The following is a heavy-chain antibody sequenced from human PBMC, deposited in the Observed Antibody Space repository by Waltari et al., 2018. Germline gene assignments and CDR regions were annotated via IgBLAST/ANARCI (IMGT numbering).Heavy chain of an antibody. J-gene: IGHJ4*02. CDR1: GGSFSGYY. D-gene: IGHD2-15*01. CDR2: INHSGST. Sequence: QVQLQQWGAGLLKPSETLSITCAVYGGSFSGYYWSWIRQPPGKGLEWIGEINHSGSTNYNPSLKSRVTISVDTSKNQFSLKLSSVTAADTAVYYCARGSKWWRHAKFDYWGQGTLVTVSS. CDR3: ARGSKWWRHAKFDY. V-gene: IGHV4-34*01.